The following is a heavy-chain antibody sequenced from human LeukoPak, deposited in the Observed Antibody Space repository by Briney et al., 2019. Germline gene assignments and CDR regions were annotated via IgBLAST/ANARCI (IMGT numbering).Heavy chain of an antibody. CDR3: AKVGGSTIASRRAIDY. CDR2: IRASGSST. V-gene: IGHV3-23*01. Sequence: RGSLRLSCAASGFTFSSYAMSWVRQAPGKGLEWVSAIRASGSSTYYADSVKGRFTISRDNSKNTLYLQMNSLTAEDTAVYYCAKVGGSTIASRRAIDYWGQGTLVTVSS. J-gene: IGHJ4*02. D-gene: IGHD6-6*01. CDR1: GFTFSSYA.